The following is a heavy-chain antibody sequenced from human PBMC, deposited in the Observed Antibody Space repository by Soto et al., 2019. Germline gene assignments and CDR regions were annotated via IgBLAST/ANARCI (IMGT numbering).Heavy chain of an antibody. Sequence: PSVKVSCKASGYTFTSYYMHWVRQAPGQGLEWMGIINPSGGSTSYAQKFQGRVTMTRDTSTSTVYMELSSLRSEDTAVYYCARDLSGFECYPSPCYYFDYWGQGTLVTVSS. CDR2: INPSGGST. V-gene: IGHV1-46*03. CDR1: GYTFTSYY. D-gene: IGHD2-21*01. J-gene: IGHJ4*02. CDR3: ARDLSGFECYPSPCYYFDY.